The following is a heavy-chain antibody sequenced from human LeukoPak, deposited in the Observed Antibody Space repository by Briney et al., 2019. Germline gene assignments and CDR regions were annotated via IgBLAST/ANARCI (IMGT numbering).Heavy chain of an antibody. CDR1: GFAFTNAW. V-gene: IGHV3-15*01. CDR2: IKSKADGGTT. D-gene: IGHD3-22*01. CDR3: TTASYDYYDSSGYSFGGF. Sequence: GRSLRLSWAASGFAFTNAWMNWVRQAPGKGLEWVGRIKSKADGGTTTYAAPVRGRFTISRDDSKNMLYLQMISLKTEDTAVYYCTTASYDYYDSSGYSFGGFWGQGTLVTVSS. J-gene: IGHJ4*02.